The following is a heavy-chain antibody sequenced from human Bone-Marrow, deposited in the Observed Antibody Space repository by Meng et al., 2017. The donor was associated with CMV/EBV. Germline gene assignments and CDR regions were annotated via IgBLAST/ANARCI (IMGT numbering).Heavy chain of an antibody. CDR1: GFTFSSYA. D-gene: IGHD3-10*01. Sequence: GRSLGLPCAASGFTFSSYAMHWLRQAPGKGLEWVAVISYDGSNKYYADSVKGRFTISRDNSKNTLYLQMNSLRAEDTAVYYCAKTFISYFDYWGQGTLVTVSS. V-gene: IGHV3-30*04. J-gene: IGHJ4*02. CDR3: AKTFISYFDY. CDR2: ISYDGSNK.